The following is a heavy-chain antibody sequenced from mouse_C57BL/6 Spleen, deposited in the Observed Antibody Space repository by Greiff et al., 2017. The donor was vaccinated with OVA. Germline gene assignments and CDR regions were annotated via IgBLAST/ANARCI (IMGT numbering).Heavy chain of an antibody. J-gene: IGHJ1*03. V-gene: IGHV1-26*01. CDR3: ARSPYYGSSLWYFDV. D-gene: IGHD1-1*01. CDR1: GYTFTDYY. Sequence: EVQLQQSGPELVKPGASVKISCKASGYTFTDYYMNWVKPSHGKSLEWIGDINPNNGGTSYNQKFKGKATLTVDKSSSTAYMELRSLTSEDSAVYYCARSPYYGSSLWYFDVWGTGTTVTVSS. CDR2: INPNNGGT.